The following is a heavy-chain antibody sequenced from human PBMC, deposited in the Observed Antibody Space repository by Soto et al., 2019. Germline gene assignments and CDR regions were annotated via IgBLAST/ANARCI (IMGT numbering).Heavy chain of an antibody. Sequence: QVQLQESGPGLVKPSETLSLTCTVSGGSVSSGSYYWSWIRQPPGKGLEWIGYIYYSGSTNYNPSLKSRVTITVDTSKNQFPLKLSSVTAADTAVYYCARERDYGDYWFDPWGQGTLVTVSS. J-gene: IGHJ5*02. D-gene: IGHD4-17*01. CDR2: IYYSGST. CDR1: GGSVSSGSYY. CDR3: ARERDYGDYWFDP. V-gene: IGHV4-61*01.